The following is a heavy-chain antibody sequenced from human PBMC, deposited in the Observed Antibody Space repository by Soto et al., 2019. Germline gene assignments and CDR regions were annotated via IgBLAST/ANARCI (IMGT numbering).Heavy chain of an antibody. V-gene: IGHV3-23*01. CDR2: ISGSGGST. CDR3: AKVATGAAAVIDWFDP. J-gene: IGHJ5*02. CDR1: GFTFSSYA. Sequence: GGSLRLSCAASGFTFSSYAMSWVRQAPGKGLEWVSAISGSGGSTYYADSVKGRFTISRDNSKNTLYLQMNSLRAEDTAVYYCAKVATGAAAVIDWFDPWSQGTLVTVSS. D-gene: IGHD6-13*01.